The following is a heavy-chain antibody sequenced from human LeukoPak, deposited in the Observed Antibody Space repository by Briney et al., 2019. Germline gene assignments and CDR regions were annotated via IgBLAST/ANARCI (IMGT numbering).Heavy chain of an antibody. CDR1: RFTFSTYV. J-gene: IGHJ5*02. CDR2: ISGSGEST. Sequence: GGSLRLSCAASRFTFSTYVMNWVRQAPGKGLEWVSAISGSGESTYFAASVQGRFSISRDNIKNTLYLQMHSLRAEDTAVYYCAKDTASYYYGSGSYNPSFGFDPWGQGTLVTVSS. V-gene: IGHV3-23*01. D-gene: IGHD3-10*01. CDR3: AKDTASYYYGSGSYNPSFGFDP.